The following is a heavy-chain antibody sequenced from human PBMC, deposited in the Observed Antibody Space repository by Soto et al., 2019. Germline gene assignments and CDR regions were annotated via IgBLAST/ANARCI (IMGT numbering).Heavy chain of an antibody. J-gene: IGHJ5*02. CDR1: DTSFIGYY. V-gene: IGHV4-34*01. CDR3: ARGRVQLLP. D-gene: IGHD1-26*01. Sequence: SETLSLTCAVYDTSFIGYYWTWIRQPPGKGLEWIGEINSSGNTNYNPSLKSRVTISLDTSNNQFSLKLTSVTAADTAVYFCARGRVQLLPWGQGTLVTVSS. CDR2: INSSGNT.